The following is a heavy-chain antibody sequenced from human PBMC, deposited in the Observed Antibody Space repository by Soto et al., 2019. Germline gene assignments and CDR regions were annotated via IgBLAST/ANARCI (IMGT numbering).Heavy chain of an antibody. D-gene: IGHD2-15*01. CDR2: IRSKANSYAT. CDR1: GFTFSGSA. J-gene: IGHJ4*02. CDR3: MGSGGYCSDGSCYPHFDY. Sequence: EVQLVESGGGLVQTGGSLKLSCAASGFTFSGSAMHWVRQASGKGLEWVGRIRSKANSYATAYAASVKGRFTISRDDSKNTAYLQMNSLKTEDTAVYYCMGSGGYCSDGSCYPHFDYWGQGTLVTVSS. V-gene: IGHV3-73*02.